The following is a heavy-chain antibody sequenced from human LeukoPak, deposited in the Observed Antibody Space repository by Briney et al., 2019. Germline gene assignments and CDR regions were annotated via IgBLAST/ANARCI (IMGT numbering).Heavy chain of an antibody. V-gene: IGHV4-59*01. D-gene: IGHD6-6*01. CDR3: ARRGAARPGGSYSTDV. J-gene: IGHJ6*02. CDR2: IYNSGST. CDR1: GDSIGSYY. Sequence: SETLSLTCTVSGDSIGSYYWSWIRQPPGKGLEYIGYIYNSGSTNYKPSLKSRVTISIDTSKNQLSLKLSSVTTADTAVYYCARRGAARPGGSYSTDVWGQGTTVTVSS.